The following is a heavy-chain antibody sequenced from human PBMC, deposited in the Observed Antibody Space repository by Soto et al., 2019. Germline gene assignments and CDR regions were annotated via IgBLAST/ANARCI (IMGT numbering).Heavy chain of an antibody. V-gene: IGHV6-1*01. CDR2: TYYRSKWYN. CDR1: GDSVSSSSAA. J-gene: IGHJ3*02. CDR3: ARDLCYYDSSGYYSDAFDI. D-gene: IGHD3-22*01. Sequence: SQTLSLTCAISGDSVSSSSAAWNWIRQSPSRGLEWLGRTYYRSKWYNDYAVSVKSRITINPDTSKNQFSLQLNSVTPEDTAVYYCARDLCYYDSSGYYSDAFDIWGQGTIVTVSS.